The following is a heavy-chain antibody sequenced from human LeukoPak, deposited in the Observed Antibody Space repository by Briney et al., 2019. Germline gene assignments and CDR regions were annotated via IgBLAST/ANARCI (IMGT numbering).Heavy chain of an antibody. D-gene: IGHD3-10*01. CDR1: GGSISSYY. CDR3: ARNYYGSSSPDY. Sequence: SETLSLTCTVSGGSISSYYWSWIRQPPGKGLEWIGYIYYSGSTNYNPPLKSRVTISVDTSKNQFSLKLSSVTAADTAVYYCARNYYGSSSPDYWGQGTLVTVSS. J-gene: IGHJ4*02. CDR2: IYYSGST. V-gene: IGHV4-59*01.